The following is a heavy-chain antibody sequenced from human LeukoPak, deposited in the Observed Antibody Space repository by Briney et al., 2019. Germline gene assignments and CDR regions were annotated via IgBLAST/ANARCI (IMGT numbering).Heavy chain of an antibody. CDR2: INSDGSSR. D-gene: IGHD3-22*01. CDR3: ARGGPDSSDYSSLFDY. Sequence: GGSLRLSCAASGFTFSNYWMSWVRQAPGKGLVWVSRINSDGSSRHYADSVKGRFTISRDNAKNPLHLQMTSLRAEDTAVYYCARGGPDSSDYSSLFDYWGRGILVTVSS. J-gene: IGHJ4*02. V-gene: IGHV3-74*01. CDR1: GFTFSNYW.